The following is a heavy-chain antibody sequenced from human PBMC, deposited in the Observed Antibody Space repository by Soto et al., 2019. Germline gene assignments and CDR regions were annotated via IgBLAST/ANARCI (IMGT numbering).Heavy chain of an antibody. J-gene: IGHJ3*02. V-gene: IGHV3-30-3*01. CDR1: GSSFSIYD. CDR3: VRGPSHGAFDI. CDR2: ISPDGNKA. Sequence: QVQLVESGGDVVQPGRSLRLSCAASGSSFSIYDIHWVRQAPGKGLEWVAHISPDGNKAYYAVSVKGRFIISRDNARNTVYLQVNSLRPEDTAVYHCVRGPSHGAFDIWGQGTLVTVSS.